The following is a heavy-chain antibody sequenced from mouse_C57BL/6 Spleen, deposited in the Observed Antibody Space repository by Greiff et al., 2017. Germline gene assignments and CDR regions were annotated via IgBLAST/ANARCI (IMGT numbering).Heavy chain of an antibody. CDR3: AKHVTGRSFYAMDY. CDR2: IWGGGST. Sequence: VKLVESGPGLVAPSQSLSITCTVSGFSLTSYGVDWVRPPPGKGLEWLGVIWGGGSTHYNSAHMSRLSISKDKSKSLVVLKMNSLQSEDTAMYYCAKHVTGRSFYAMDYWGQGTSVTVSS. J-gene: IGHJ4*01. CDR1: GFSLTSYG. V-gene: IGHV2-9*01. D-gene: IGHD4-1*01.